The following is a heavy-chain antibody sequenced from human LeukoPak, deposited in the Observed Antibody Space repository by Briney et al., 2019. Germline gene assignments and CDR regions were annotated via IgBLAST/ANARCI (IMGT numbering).Heavy chain of an antibody. Sequence: ASVKVSCKASGYTFTGYYMHWVRQAPGQGLEWMGWINPNSGGTNYAQKFQGRVTMTRDTSISTAYMALSRLRSDDTAVYYCARGTTYYDSSGPLGDYYYYGMDVWGQGTTVTVSS. V-gene: IGHV1-2*02. CDR3: ARGTTYYDSSGPLGDYYYYGMDV. CDR1: GYTFTGYY. J-gene: IGHJ6*02. D-gene: IGHD3-22*01. CDR2: INPNSGGT.